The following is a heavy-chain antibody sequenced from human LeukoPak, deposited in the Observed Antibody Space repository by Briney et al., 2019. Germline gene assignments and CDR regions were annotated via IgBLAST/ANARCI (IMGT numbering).Heavy chain of an antibody. D-gene: IGHD3-3*01. J-gene: IGHJ4*02. V-gene: IGHV1-18*04. CDR1: GYTFTGYY. CDR3: ARGGDFWSGSNYFDY. Sequence: GASVKVSCKASGYTFTGYYMHWVRQAPGQGLEWMGWISAYNGNTNYAQKLQGRVTMTTDTSTSTAYMELRSLRSDDTAVYYCARGGDFWSGSNYFDYWGQGTLVTVSS. CDR2: ISAYNGNT.